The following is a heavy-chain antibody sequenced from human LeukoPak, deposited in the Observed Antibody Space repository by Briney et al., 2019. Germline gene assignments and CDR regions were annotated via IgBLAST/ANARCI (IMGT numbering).Heavy chain of an antibody. CDR1: GGPFSGYY. Sequence: SETLSLTCSVYGGPFSGYYWSWIRQPPGKGLEWIGEINHSGSTNYNPSLKSRVTISVDTSKNQFSLKLSSVTAADTAVYYCARGPWGDSSGWYLNYWGPGTLVTVSS. CDR3: ARGPWGDSSGWYLNY. J-gene: IGHJ4*02. V-gene: IGHV4-34*01. D-gene: IGHD6-19*01. CDR2: INHSGST.